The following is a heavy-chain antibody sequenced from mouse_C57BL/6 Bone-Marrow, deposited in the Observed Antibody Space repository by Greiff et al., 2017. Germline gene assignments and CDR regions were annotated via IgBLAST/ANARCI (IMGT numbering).Heavy chain of an antibody. CDR2: MWGVGST. D-gene: IGHD4-1*01. J-gene: IGHJ3*01. CDR3: ASLLTGRGAY. CDR1: GFSLTSYG. Sequence: VQGVESGPGLVAPSQSLSITCTVSGFSLTSYGVDWVRQSPGKGLEWLGGMWGVGSTNYNSALKSRLGISKDNSKSQVFLKMNSLQTADTAMYYWASLLTGRGAYWGQGTLVTVSA. V-gene: IGHV2-6*01.